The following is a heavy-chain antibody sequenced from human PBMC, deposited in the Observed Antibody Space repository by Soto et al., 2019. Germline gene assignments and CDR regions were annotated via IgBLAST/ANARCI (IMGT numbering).Heavy chain of an antibody. CDR1: GFSFENFA. D-gene: IGHD2-2*01. V-gene: IGHV3-9*01. J-gene: IGHJ4*02. CDR2: ISWSSASI. CDR3: VKDTGKCRSNIFDS. Sequence: EVQLLESGGGLVKPGGSLRLSCAASGFSFENFAMHWVRQVPGKGLEWVSGISWSSASIGYAASVKGRFTISRDNAENSLFLQLSSLRPDVTAFYFCVKDTGKCRSNIFDSWGQGTLVTVSS.